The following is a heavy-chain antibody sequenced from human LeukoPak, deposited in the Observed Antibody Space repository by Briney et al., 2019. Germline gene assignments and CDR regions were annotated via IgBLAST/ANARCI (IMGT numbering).Heavy chain of an antibody. Sequence: SETLSLTCAVYGGSFSGYYWSWIRQPPGRGLEWIGEINHSGGTSYNPSLKSRVTISVDTSKNQFSLRLSSVTAADTAVYYCARDLDYWGQGTLVTVSS. CDR1: GGSFSGYY. V-gene: IGHV4-34*01. CDR2: INHSGGT. J-gene: IGHJ4*02. CDR3: ARDLDY.